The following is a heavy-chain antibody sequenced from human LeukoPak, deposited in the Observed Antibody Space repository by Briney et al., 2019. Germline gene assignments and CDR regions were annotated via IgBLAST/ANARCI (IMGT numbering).Heavy chain of an antibody. Sequence: GASVKVSCTASGYTFTFYYMHWVRQAPGQGLEWMGWINPNSGGTNYAQKFQGRVTMTRDTSISTAYMELSRLRSDDTAVYYCAGRYGWRVVPAAMALDAFDIWGQGTMVTVSS. V-gene: IGHV1-2*02. CDR2: INPNSGGT. CDR3: AGRYGWRVVPAAMALDAFDI. D-gene: IGHD2-2*01. CDR1: GYTFTFYY. J-gene: IGHJ3*02.